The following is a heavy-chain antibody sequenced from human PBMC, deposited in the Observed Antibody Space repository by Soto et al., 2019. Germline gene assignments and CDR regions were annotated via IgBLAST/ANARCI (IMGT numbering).Heavy chain of an antibody. V-gene: IGHV4-59*01. CDR3: ARNSPGYYSNYEGVGMDV. CDR2: IYYSGST. D-gene: IGHD4-4*01. J-gene: IGHJ6*04. CDR1: GGSISSYY. Sequence: SETLSLTCTVSGGSISSYYWSWIRQPPGKGLEWIGYIYYSGSTNYNPSLKSRVTISVDTSKNQFSLKLSSVTAADTAVYYCARNSPGYYSNYEGVGMDVWGKGTTVTVSS.